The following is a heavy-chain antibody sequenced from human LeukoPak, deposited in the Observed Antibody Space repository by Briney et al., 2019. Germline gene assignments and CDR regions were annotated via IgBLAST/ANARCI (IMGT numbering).Heavy chain of an antibody. V-gene: IGHV6-1*01. CDR2: TYYRSKWYN. D-gene: IGHD5-18*01. J-gene: IGHJ3*02. Sequence: SQTLSLTCAISGDIVSSNSSWNWIRQSPSRGLEWLGRTYYRSKWYNDYVVSVKSRININPDTSKNQFSLQLNSVTPEDTAVYYCARGSQGDGYSADEAFDIWGQGTMVTVS. CDR1: GDIVSSNSS. CDR3: ARGSQGDGYSADEAFDI.